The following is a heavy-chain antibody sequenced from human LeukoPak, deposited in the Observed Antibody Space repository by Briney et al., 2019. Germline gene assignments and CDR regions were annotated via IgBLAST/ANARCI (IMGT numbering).Heavy chain of an antibody. CDR2: IKEDGSEK. Sequence: GGSLRLSCAASAFTFSSYWMNWVRQAPGKGLEWVASIKEDGSEKYYVDSVKGRFTVSRDSANSLLCLEMNSLRAEDTAVYYCASCSGWYANFDYWGQGTLVTVSS. V-gene: IGHV3-7*01. J-gene: IGHJ4*02. D-gene: IGHD6-19*01. CDR3: ASCSGWYANFDY. CDR1: AFTFSSYW.